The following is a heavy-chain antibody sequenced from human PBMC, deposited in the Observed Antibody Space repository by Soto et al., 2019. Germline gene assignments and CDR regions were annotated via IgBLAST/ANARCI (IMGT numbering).Heavy chain of an antibody. J-gene: IGHJ4*02. V-gene: IGHV3-23*01. D-gene: IGHD6-19*01. CDR2: ISGSGGST. CDR3: ARRSSGWDFAY. Sequence: EVQLLESGGGLVQPGGSLRLSCAASRFTFSSYAMNWVRQAPGKGLEWVSVISGSGGSTYYADSVKGRFTISRDNSKNPLYRQMNSLRAEATAVYYWARRSSGWDFAYWGQGTLVTVSS. CDR1: RFTFSSYA.